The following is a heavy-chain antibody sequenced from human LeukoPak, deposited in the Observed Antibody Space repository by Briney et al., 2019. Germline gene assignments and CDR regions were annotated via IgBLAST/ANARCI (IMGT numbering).Heavy chain of an antibody. V-gene: IGHV3-7*04. Sequence: GGSLRLSCAASGFTFSSYWMKWVRQAPGKGLEWVANIKPDGSEKYYVDSMKGRFTISRDNAKDSLYLQMTSLRAEYTAVYYCARDRGWHQYDYWGQGTLVTVSS. D-gene: IGHD2-15*01. J-gene: IGHJ4*02. CDR2: IKPDGSEK. CDR3: ARDRGWHQYDY. CDR1: GFTFSSYW.